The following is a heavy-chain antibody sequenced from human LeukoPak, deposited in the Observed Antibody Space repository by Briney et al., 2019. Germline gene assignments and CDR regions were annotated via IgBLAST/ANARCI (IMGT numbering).Heavy chain of an antibody. J-gene: IGHJ4*02. V-gene: IGHV4-59*01. CDR2: LYYSGST. D-gene: IGHD2-15*01. CDR3: AREVGYCSGGSCYSYFDY. Sequence: SETLSLTCTVSGXSISSYYWSWIRQPPGKGLEWIDYLYYSGSTNYNASLTNRVTISVDTSKNQFSLKLSSVTAADTAVYYCAREVGYCSGGSCYSYFDYWGQGTLVTVSS. CDR1: GXSISSYY.